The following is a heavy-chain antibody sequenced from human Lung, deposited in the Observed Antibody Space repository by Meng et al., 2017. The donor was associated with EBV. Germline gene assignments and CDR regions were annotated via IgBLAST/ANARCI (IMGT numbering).Heavy chain of an antibody. CDR1: RYTFTNYY. CDR2: INPSGGST. V-gene: IGHV1-46*01. J-gene: IGHJ4*02. D-gene: IGHD4-23*01. Sequence: QVQLVQSGAEVKKPGASVKVSCKASRYTFTNYYMHWVRQAPGQGLEWMGVINPSGGSTNYAQKFQGRLTMTRDMSTSTVYMELSSLRSEDTAVYYCARGDGGNGSDYWGQGTLVTVSS. CDR3: ARGDGGNGSDY.